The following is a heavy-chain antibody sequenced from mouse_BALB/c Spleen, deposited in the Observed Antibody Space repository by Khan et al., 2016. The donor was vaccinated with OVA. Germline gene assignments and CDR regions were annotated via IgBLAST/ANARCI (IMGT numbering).Heavy chain of an antibody. V-gene: IGHV3-2*02. CDR2: ISYRGNT. Sequence: EVQLVESGPGLVKPSQSLSLTCTVTGYSITTDYAWNWIRQFPGSKLEWMGHISYRGNTKYNPSLKSRISITRDTSKNQFFLQLKSVTTEDTARYYCARIYGGDFDYWGQGTTLTVSS. CDR3: ARIYGGDFDY. D-gene: IGHD1-1*01. CDR1: GYSITTDYA. J-gene: IGHJ2*01.